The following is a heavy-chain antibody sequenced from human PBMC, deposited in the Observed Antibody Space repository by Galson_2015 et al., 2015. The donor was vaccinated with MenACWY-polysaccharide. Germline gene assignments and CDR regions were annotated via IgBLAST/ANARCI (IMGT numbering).Heavy chain of an antibody. V-gene: IGHV4-39*07. CDR2: IYDRGKT. Sequence: RQPPGKGLEWIGSIYDRGKTYYNPSLKSRGTISVDTSRNQFSLKLSSVTAADTAVYWCARDSHYYGSGSHGWFDPWGQGTLVSVSS. CDR3: ARDSHYYGSGSHGWFDP. J-gene: IGHJ5*02. D-gene: IGHD3-10*01.